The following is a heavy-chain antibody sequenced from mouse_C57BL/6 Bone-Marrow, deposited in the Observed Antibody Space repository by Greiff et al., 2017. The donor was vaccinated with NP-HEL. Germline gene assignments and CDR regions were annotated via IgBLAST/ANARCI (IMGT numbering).Heavy chain of an antibody. D-gene: IGHD2-1*01. CDR1: GYTFTNYW. J-gene: IGHJ4*01. Sequence: VQVVESGAELVRPGTSVKMSCKASGYTFTNYWIGWAKQRPGHGLEWLGDIYPGGGYTNYNEKFKGKATLTADKSSSTAYMQFSSLTSEDSAIYYCGYYGNGYYAMDYWGQGTSVTVSS. V-gene: IGHV1-63*01. CDR3: GYYGNGYYAMDY. CDR2: IYPGGGYT.